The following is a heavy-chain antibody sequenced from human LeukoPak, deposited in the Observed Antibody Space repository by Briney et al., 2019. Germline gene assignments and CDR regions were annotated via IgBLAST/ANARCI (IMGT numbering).Heavy chain of an antibody. CDR1: GYDFTNYW. V-gene: IGHV5-51*01. J-gene: IGHJ4*02. D-gene: IGHD3-10*01. Sequence: GESLKISCKASGYDFTNYWIGWVRQMPGKGLEYMGIIYPGDSDTKYSPSFQGQVTISADKSINTAYLQRRSLKASDIAMYYCGRLAGSGTYYSLDYWGQGTLLTVSS. CDR2: IYPGDSDT. CDR3: GRLAGSGTYYSLDY.